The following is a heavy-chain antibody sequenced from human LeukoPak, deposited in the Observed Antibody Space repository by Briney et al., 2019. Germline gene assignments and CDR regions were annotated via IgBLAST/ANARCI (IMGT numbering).Heavy chain of an antibody. J-gene: IGHJ5*02. CDR1: GFTFSSYS. Sequence: GSLRLSCAASGFTFSSYSMNWVRQAPGKGLEWVSSISSSSSYIYYADSVKGRFTISRDNAKNSLYLQMNSLRAEDTAVYYCARDYQNEEYYYGSGSYSPWGQGTLVTVSS. D-gene: IGHD3-10*01. CDR2: ISSSSSYI. V-gene: IGHV3-21*01. CDR3: ARDYQNEEYYYGSGSYSP.